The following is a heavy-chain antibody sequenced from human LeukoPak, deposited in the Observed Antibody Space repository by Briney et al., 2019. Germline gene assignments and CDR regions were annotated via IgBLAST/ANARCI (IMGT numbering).Heavy chain of an antibody. Sequence: GGSLRLSCAASGFTVGSNYMSWVRQAPGKGLVWVSRINSDGSSTSYADSVKGRFTISRDNAKNTLYLQMNSLRAEDTAVYYCARIKLAAKTGYDYWGQGTLVTVSS. V-gene: IGHV3-74*01. CDR3: ARIKLAAKTGYDY. D-gene: IGHD2-15*01. CDR2: INSDGSST. J-gene: IGHJ4*02. CDR1: GFTVGSNY.